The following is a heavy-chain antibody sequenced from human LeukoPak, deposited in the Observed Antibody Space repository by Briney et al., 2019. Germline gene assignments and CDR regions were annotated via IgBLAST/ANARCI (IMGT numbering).Heavy chain of an antibody. J-gene: IGHJ4*02. D-gene: IGHD2-15*01. CDR1: GFTFSSNA. CDR2: IDSDGST. Sequence: GGSLRLSCAASGFTFSSNAMSWVRQAPGKGLVWVSRIDSDGSTIYADSVKGRFTISRDNAKNTLFLQMNSLRAEDTAVYYCARDGSLPDYWGQGTLVTVSS. CDR3: ARDGSLPDY. V-gene: IGHV3-74*01.